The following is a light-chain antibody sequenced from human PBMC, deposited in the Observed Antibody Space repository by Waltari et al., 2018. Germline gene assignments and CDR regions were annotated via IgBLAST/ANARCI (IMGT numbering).Light chain of an antibody. V-gene: IGLV1-51*01. J-gene: IGLJ2*01. CDR1: SPNIGNNY. CDR2: ENN. CDR3: GTWDSSLSVGV. Sequence: QSVLTQPPSVSAAPGQKVTISCSGTSPNIGNNYVSLYQQFPGTAPKLLIYENNKRPSGIPDRFFGSKSGTSATLDIHGLQTGDEADYYCGTWDSSLSVGVLGGGTKLTVL.